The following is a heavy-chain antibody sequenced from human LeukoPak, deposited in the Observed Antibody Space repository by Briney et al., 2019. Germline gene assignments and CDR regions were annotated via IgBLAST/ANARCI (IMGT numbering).Heavy chain of an antibody. Sequence: ASVKVSCKASGYTFTSYGISWVRQAPGQGLEWMGWISAYNGNTNYAQKLQGRVTMTTDTSTSTAYMELRSLRSDDTAVYYCARDTILGCPRWGGDCFYYYYYMDVWGKGTTVTVSS. D-gene: IGHD2-21*01. CDR1: GYTFTSYG. J-gene: IGHJ6*03. CDR3: ARDTILGCPRWGGDCFYYYYYMDV. CDR2: ISAYNGNT. V-gene: IGHV1-18*01.